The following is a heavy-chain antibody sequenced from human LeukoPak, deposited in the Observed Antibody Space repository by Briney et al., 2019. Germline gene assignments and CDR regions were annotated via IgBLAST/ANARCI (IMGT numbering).Heavy chain of an antibody. J-gene: IGHJ4*02. V-gene: IGHV1-2*02. CDR3: ARFSGSSNFDY. Sequence: GASVKVSCRASGYTFTGYFMHWVRQVPGQGLEWMGWIYPNSGGTKYAQKFQGRVTMTRDTSISTTYMELSSLRSDDTAVYYCARFSGSSNFDYWGQGTLVTVSS. CDR1: GYTFTGYF. D-gene: IGHD1-26*01. CDR2: IYPNSGGT.